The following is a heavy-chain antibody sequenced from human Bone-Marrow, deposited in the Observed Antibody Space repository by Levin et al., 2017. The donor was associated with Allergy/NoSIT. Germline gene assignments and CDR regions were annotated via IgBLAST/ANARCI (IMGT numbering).Heavy chain of an antibody. CDR1: GDSINSGSHY. CDR2: IYHSGST. Sequence: SQTLSLTCSVSGDSINSGSHYWSWIRQQPGKGLEWIGYIYHSGSTYYNPSLKSRVTISSDTSNNRFSLKLTSVTAADTAVYYCARALVAARTSRFDWWGQGTLVTVSS. D-gene: IGHD6-6*01. J-gene: IGHJ4*02. V-gene: IGHV4-31*03. CDR3: ARALVAARTSRFDW.